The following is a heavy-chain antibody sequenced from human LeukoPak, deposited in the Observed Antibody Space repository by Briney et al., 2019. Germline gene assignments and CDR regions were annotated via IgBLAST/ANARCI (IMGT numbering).Heavy chain of an antibody. CDR3: AKSVLAYCGGDCYSGFDP. CDR1: GFTFSSYA. J-gene: IGHJ5*02. CDR2: ISGSGGST. V-gene: IGHV3-23*01. Sequence: PGGSLRLSCAASGFTFSSYAMSWVRQAPGKGLEWVSAISGSGGSTYYADSVKGRFTISRDNSKNTLYLQMNSLRAEDTAVYYRAKSVLAYCGGDCYSGFDPWGQGTLVTVSS. D-gene: IGHD2-21*02.